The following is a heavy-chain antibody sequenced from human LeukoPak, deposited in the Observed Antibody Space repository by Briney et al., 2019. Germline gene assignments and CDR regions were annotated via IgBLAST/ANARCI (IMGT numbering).Heavy chain of an antibody. CDR3: ARLDWSVYTFDY. J-gene: IGHJ4*02. CDR2: INSSGRT. CDR1: DDSMSSYY. Sequence: PSETLSLTCTVSDDSMSSYYWSWIRQPPGKGLQWIGYINSSGRTNYNPSLKSRVTISEDTSKNQFSLKLRSVTAADTAVYYCARLDWSVYTFDYWGQGTLVTVSS. D-gene: IGHD3-3*01. V-gene: IGHV4-59*08.